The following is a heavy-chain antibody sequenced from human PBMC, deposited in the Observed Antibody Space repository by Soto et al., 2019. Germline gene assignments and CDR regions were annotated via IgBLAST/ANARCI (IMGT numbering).Heavy chain of an antibody. CDR1: GFTFSDFA. CDR2: IYGGGNGP. CDR3: AKTEGMDQWAYSFDS. V-gene: IGHV3-23*01. J-gene: IGHJ4*02. Sequence: EVQVLESGGGLVQPGGSLRLSCAATGFTFSDFAMSWVRQAPGKGLEWVSRIYGGGNGPHYADSVKGRVTISRDNSKNTLYLPMNSLRDEATAVYYCAKTEGMDQWAYSFDSWVQGTLDTVSS. D-gene: IGHD2-2*03.